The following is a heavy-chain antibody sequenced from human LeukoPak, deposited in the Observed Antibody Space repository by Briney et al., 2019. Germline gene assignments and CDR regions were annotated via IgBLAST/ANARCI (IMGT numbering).Heavy chain of an antibody. V-gene: IGHV4-39*01. CDR1: GGSISSSSYY. CDR2: IYYSGST. CDR3: ARHRAVDFDY. D-gene: IGHD3-10*01. J-gene: IGHJ4*02. Sequence: SETLSLTCTVSGGSISSSSYYWGWIRQPPGKGLEWIGSIYYSGSTYYNPSLKSRVTISVDTSKNQFSLKLSSVTAADTAVYYCARHRAVDFDYWGQGTLVTVSS.